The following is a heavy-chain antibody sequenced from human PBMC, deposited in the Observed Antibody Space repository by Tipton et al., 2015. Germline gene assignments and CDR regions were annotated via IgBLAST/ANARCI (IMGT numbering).Heavy chain of an antibody. Sequence: TLSLTCTVSGGSIRSYYWTWMRQPPGGGLEWIGYVYYTGSTNYNPSLQSRVTMSVDTSKNQFSLKVTSVTAADTAVYYCARAYYYDSSGYPLFDYWGQGTLVTVSS. CDR3: ARAYYYDSSGYPLFDY. D-gene: IGHD3-22*01. CDR1: GGSIRSYY. J-gene: IGHJ4*02. CDR2: VYYTGST. V-gene: IGHV4-59*01.